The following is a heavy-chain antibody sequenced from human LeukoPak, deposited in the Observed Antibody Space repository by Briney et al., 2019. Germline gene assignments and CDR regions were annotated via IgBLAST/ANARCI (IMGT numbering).Heavy chain of an antibody. J-gene: IGHJ5*02. CDR3: ARLGGDFWSGFTQNWFDP. Sequence: SETLSLTCTVSGGSISSSSYYWGWIRQPPGKGLEWIGSIYYSGSTYYNPSLKSRVTISVDTSKNQFSLKLSSVTAADTAVYYCARLGGDFWSGFTQNWFDPWGQGTLVTVSS. D-gene: IGHD3-3*01. V-gene: IGHV4-39*01. CDR1: GGSISSSSYY. CDR2: IYYSGST.